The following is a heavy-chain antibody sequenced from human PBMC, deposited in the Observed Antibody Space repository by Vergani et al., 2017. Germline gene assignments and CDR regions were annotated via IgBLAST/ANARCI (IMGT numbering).Heavy chain of an antibody. CDR3: ARGGVAVPFDY. D-gene: IGHD6-19*01. CDR2: INHSGST. J-gene: IGHJ4*02. CDR1: GGSFSGYY. V-gene: IGHV4-34*01. Sequence: QVQLQQWGAGLLKPSETLSLTCAVYGGSFSGYYWSWIRQPPGTGLGWIGEINHSGSTNYNPSLKSRVTISVDTSKNQFSLKLSSVTAADTAVYYCARGGVAVPFDYWGQGTLVTVSS.